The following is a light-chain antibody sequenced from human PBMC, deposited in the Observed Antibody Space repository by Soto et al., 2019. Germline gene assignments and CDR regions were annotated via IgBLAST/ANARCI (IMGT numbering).Light chain of an antibody. J-gene: IGLJ1*01. V-gene: IGLV3-1*01. Sequence: SYELTQPPSVSVSPGQTASITCSGDKLGDKYACWYQQKPGQSPVLVIYKDSKRPSGIPERFSGSNSGNTATLTISGTQAMDEADYYCQAWDSSTAFYVFGTGTKLTVL. CDR2: KDS. CDR3: QAWDSSTAFYV. CDR1: KLGDKY.